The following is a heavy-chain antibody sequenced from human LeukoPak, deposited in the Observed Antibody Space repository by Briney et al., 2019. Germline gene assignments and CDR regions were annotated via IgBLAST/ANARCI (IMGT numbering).Heavy chain of an antibody. V-gene: IGHV3-7*03. J-gene: IGHJ3*02. CDR3: AKEGDAFDI. CDR2: IKQDGSEK. CDR1: GFTFSSYW. Sequence: GGSLRLSCAASGFTFSSYWMSWVRQAPGKGLEWVANIKQDGSEKYYVDSVKGRFTISRDNAKNSLYLQMNSLRAEDMALYYCAKEGDAFDIWGQGTMVTVSS.